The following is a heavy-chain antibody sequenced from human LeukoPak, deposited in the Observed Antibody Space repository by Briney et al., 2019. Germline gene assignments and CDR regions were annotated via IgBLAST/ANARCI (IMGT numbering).Heavy chain of an antibody. V-gene: IGHV1-69*04. Sequence: SVKVSCKASGGTFSSYAISWVRQAPGQGLEWMGRIIPILGIANYAQKFQGRVTITADKSTSTAYMELSSLRSEDTAVYYCARDIVMVTYWFDPWGQGTLVTVSS. CDR2: IIPILGIA. CDR1: GGTFSSYA. CDR3: ARDIVMVTYWFDP. D-gene: IGHD5-18*01. J-gene: IGHJ5*02.